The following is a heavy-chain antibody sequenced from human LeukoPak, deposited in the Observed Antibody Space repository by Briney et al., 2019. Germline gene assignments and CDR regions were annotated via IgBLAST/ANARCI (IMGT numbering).Heavy chain of an antibody. Sequence: PSETLSLTCTVSGGSLSSYYWSWIRQPAGKGLEWIGRIYTSGSTNYNPSLKSRVTMSVDTSKNQFSLKLSSVTAADTAVYYCAREQSELDYGDYGSPSYYYYMDVWGKGTTVTISS. V-gene: IGHV4-4*07. CDR1: GGSLSSYY. J-gene: IGHJ6*03. CDR3: AREQSELDYGDYGSPSYYYYMDV. D-gene: IGHD4-17*01. CDR2: IYTSGST.